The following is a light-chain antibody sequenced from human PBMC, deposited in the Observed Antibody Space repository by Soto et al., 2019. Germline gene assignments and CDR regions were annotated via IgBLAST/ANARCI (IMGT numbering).Light chain of an antibody. V-gene: IGKV3-20*01. CDR1: QSVTDF. CDR3: QQYGSSGT. Sequence: VLTQSPVTLSLSPGERATLSCRASQSVTDFLAWYQQKPGQAPRLLIYGASNRATGIPDRFSGSGSGTDFTLTISRLEPEDFAVYYCQQYGSSGTFGQGTKVDIK. J-gene: IGKJ1*01. CDR2: GAS.